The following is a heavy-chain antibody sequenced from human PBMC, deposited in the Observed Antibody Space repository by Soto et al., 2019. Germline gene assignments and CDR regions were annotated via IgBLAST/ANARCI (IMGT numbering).Heavy chain of an antibody. Sequence: GGSLRLSCAASGFTFNSYDMHWVRQATGKGLEWVSAIGTAGDTYYPGSVKGRFTISRENAKNSLYLQMNSLRAGDTAVYCCARGSRIQLWPVGYMDVWGKGTTVTVSS. D-gene: IGHD5-18*01. CDR2: IGTAGDT. J-gene: IGHJ6*03. CDR1: GFTFNSYD. CDR3: ARGSRIQLWPVGYMDV. V-gene: IGHV3-13*01.